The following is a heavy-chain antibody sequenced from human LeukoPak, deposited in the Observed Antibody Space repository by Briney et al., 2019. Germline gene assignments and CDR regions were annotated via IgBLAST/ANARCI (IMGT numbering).Heavy chain of an antibody. V-gene: IGHV4-34*01. CDR1: GGSFSGYY. CDR3: ARGVVAVTANDYYYYMDV. J-gene: IGHJ6*03. CDR2: INHSGST. D-gene: IGHD2-21*02. Sequence: SETLSLTCAVYGGSFSGYYWSWIRQPPGKGLEWIGEINHSGSTNYNTSLKSRVTISVDTSKNQFSLKLSPVTAADTALYYCARGVVAVTANDYYYYMDVWGKGTTVTVSS.